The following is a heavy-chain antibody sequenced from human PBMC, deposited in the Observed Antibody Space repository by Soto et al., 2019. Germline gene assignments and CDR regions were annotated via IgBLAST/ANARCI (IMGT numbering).Heavy chain of an antibody. CDR3: ARDSGPAVVVVAASGYNWFDP. J-gene: IGHJ5*02. D-gene: IGHD2-15*01. CDR2: IIPIFGTA. V-gene: IGHV1-69*01. Sequence: VQLVQSGAEVKKPGSSVKVSCKASGGTFSSYAISWVRQAPGQGLEWMGGIIPIFGTANYAQKFQGRVTITADESTSTAYMELSSLRSEDTAVYYCARDSGPAVVVVAASGYNWFDPWGQGTLVTVSS. CDR1: GGTFSSYA.